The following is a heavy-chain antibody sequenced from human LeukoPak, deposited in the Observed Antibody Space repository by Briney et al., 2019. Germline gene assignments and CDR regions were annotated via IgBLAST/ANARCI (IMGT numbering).Heavy chain of an antibody. CDR3: VKGGWLDY. D-gene: IGHD6-19*01. Sequence: PGGSLRLSCAASGFTFSTYVMSWVRRAPGKGLEWVSAISARGGDTYYADFVKGWFTISRDNSKKMLYMEMNTLRAEDTAVYYCVKGGWLDYWGQGTRVTVSS. CDR1: GFTFSTYV. V-gene: IGHV3-23*01. J-gene: IGHJ4*02. CDR2: ISARGGDT.